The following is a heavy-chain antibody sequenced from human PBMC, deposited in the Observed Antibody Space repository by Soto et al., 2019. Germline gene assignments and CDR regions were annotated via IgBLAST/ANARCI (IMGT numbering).Heavy chain of an antibody. V-gene: IGHV4-31*03. CDR3: ARGPRLWVGEFPFLDY. D-gene: IGHD3-10*01. Sequence: QVQLQESGPGLVKPSQTLSLTCTVSGGSISSGGYYWSWIRQHPGKGLEWIGYIYYSGSTYYNPCLKSRVTISVDTSKNQFSLKLSSVTAADTAVYYCARGPRLWVGEFPFLDYWGQGTLVTVSS. CDR2: IYYSGST. CDR1: GGSISSGGYY. J-gene: IGHJ4*02.